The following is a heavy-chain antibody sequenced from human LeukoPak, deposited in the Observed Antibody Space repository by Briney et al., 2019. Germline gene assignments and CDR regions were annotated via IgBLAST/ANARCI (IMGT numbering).Heavy chain of an antibody. CDR2: ISSSGSTI. J-gene: IGHJ4*02. CDR3: ARVSSGSYYILDD. V-gene: IGHV3-48*03. CDR1: GFTFSSYD. Sequence: PGGSLRLSCAASGFTFSSYDMHWVRQAPGKGLEGVSYISSSGSTIYYVDSVKGRLTISRDNAKNSLYLQMSGLRAEDTAVYYCARVSSGSYYILDDWGQGTLVTVSS. D-gene: IGHD1-26*01.